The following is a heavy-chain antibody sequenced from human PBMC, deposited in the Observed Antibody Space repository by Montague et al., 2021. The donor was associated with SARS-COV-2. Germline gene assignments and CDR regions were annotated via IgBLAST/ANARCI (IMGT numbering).Heavy chain of an antibody. V-gene: IGHV1-24*01. CDR2: FDPEDAET. CDR1: GYTHTELS. Sequence: SVTVSCKVSGYTHTELSMHWVRQAPGKGLEWMGGFDPEDAETIYAQKFQGRVTMTEDTSTDTAYMELSSLRSEDTAVYYCATIPLHYYDSSRYFDYWGQGTLVTVSS. D-gene: IGHD3-22*01. CDR3: ATIPLHYYDSSRYFDY. J-gene: IGHJ4*02.